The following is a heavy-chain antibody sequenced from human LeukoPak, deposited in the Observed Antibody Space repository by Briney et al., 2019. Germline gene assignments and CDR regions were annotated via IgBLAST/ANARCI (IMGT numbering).Heavy chain of an antibody. Sequence: GGSLRLSCAASGFTFSSYGMSWVRQAPGKGLEWVSYISSSSSTIYYADSVKGRFTISRDNAKNSLYLQMNSLRAEDTAVYYCARVTGYMIEDYFDYWGQGILVTVSS. CDR3: ARVTGYMIEDYFDY. CDR1: GFTFSSYG. D-gene: IGHD3-9*01. V-gene: IGHV3-48*01. CDR2: ISSSSSTI. J-gene: IGHJ4*02.